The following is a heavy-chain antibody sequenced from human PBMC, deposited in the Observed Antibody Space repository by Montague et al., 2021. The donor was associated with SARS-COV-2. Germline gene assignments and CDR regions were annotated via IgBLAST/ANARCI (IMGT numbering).Heavy chain of an antibody. D-gene: IGHD6-6*01. CDR3: SRTPTRPLSLDS. Sequence: SETLSLTCAVAGGSITGFSWSWVRQPAGKGLEWIGSVTTSGTTXXXPSXRSRVTMSVYTSKNQFSLNRNSVTAADTAIYYCSRTPTRPLSLDSWGQGTLVTVSS. V-gene: IGHV4-4*07. J-gene: IGHJ4*02. CDR1: GGSITGFS. CDR2: VTTSGTT.